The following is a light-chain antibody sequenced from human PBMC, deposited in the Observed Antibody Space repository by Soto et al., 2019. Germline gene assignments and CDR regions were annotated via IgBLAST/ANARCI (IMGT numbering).Light chain of an antibody. CDR1: QSVSNN. J-gene: IGKJ4*01. V-gene: IGKV3-15*01. Sequence: EIVMTQSPATRSVSPGERAILSCRASQSVSNNLAWYQQKPGQAPSLLIYHASTRASGIPARFSGSGSGTECTLTISSLQSEDFAVYYCQQYNEWPLTFGGGTKVEIK. CDR2: HAS. CDR3: QQYNEWPLT.